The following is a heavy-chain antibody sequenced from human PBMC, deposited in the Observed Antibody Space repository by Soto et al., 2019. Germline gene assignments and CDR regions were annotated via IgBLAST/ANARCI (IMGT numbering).Heavy chain of an antibody. CDR1: GFTISGKKY. V-gene: IGHV3-53*01. CDR3: ATWNEREHAYDV. J-gene: IGHJ3*01. CDR2: LYDLDGS. D-gene: IGHD1-1*01. Sequence: DVQLVESGGGLIQPGESLRLSCAAFGFTISGKKYVAWVRQAPGKGLEWVSALYDLDGSFYAASVKGRFTTSSDSSKTTVYLQMNDLRPDDTALYYCATWNEREHAYDVWGQGTTVTVSS.